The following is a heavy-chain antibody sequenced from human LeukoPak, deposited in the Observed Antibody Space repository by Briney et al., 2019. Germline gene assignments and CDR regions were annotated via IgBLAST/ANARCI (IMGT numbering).Heavy chain of an antibody. CDR1: GGSFSGYY. CDR3: ARVKGKAAAGTWYFDL. Sequence: SETLSLTCAVYGGSFSGYYWSWIRQPPAKGLEWIGDINDSGSTNYNPSLKSRVTISVATSKNHFSVKLGAVTAADTAVYYCARVKGKAAAGTWYFDLWGRGTLVTVSS. CDR2: INDSGST. J-gene: IGHJ2*01. V-gene: IGHV4-34*01. D-gene: IGHD6-13*01.